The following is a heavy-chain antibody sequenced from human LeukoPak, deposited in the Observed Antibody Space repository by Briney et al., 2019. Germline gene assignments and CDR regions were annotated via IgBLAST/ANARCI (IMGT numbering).Heavy chain of an antibody. J-gene: IGHJ4*02. Sequence: ASVKVSCKASGYTFTSYYMHWVRQAPGQGLEWMGIINPSGGSTSYAQKFQGRVTMTRDTSTSIVYMELSSLRSGDTAVYYCARASSSWKVFDYWGQGTLVTVSS. CDR1: GYTFTSYY. V-gene: IGHV1-46*01. CDR2: INPSGGST. D-gene: IGHD6-13*01. CDR3: ARASSSWKVFDY.